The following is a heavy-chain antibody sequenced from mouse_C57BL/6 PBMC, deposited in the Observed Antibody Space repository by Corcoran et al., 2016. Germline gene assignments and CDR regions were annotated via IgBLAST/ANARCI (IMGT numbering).Heavy chain of an antibody. V-gene: IGHV1-26*01. CDR1: GYTFTDYY. CDR2: INPNNGGT. Sequence: EVQLQQSGPELVKPGASVKISCKASGYTFTDYYMNWVKQSHGKSLEWIGDINPNNGGTSYNQKFKGKATLTVDKSSSTAYMELRSLTSEDSAVYYCASTTVVAPYWYFDVWGTGTTVTVSS. J-gene: IGHJ1*03. CDR3: ASTTVVAPYWYFDV. D-gene: IGHD1-1*01.